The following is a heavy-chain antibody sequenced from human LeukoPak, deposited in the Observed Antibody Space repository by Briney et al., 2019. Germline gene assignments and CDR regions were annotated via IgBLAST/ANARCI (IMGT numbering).Heavy chain of an antibody. J-gene: IGHJ4*02. V-gene: IGHV4-59*08. CDR2: IDHTGST. Sequence: SETLSLTCTVSDDSITIYYWTWIRQPPGKGLEWIGYIDHTGSTNYNPSLNSRVTISRDTSKNQFSLNLRSVTAADTAVYYCARGILYDSTGYYLWGQGTLVTVSS. CDR1: DDSITIYY. D-gene: IGHD3-22*01. CDR3: ARGILYDSTGYYL.